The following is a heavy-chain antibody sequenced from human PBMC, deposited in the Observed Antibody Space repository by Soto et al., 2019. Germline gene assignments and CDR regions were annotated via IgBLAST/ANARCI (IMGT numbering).Heavy chain of an antibody. D-gene: IGHD6-6*01. CDR2: ISYDGSNK. CDR1: GFTFSSYG. Sequence: PGGSLRLSCAASGFTFSSYGMHWVRQAPGKGLEWVAVISYDGSNKYYADSVKGRFTISRDNSKNTLYLQMNSLRAEDTAVYYCELSIAESDFDYWGQGTLVTVSS. V-gene: IGHV3-30*03. J-gene: IGHJ4*02. CDR3: ELSIAESDFDY.